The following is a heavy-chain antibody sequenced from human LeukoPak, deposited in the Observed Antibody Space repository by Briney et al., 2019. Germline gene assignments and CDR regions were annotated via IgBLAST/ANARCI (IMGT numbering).Heavy chain of an antibody. J-gene: IGHJ4*02. CDR3: AKDRGYYYDSSGYYYEGY. D-gene: IGHD3-22*01. CDR2: VNSDGGST. Sequence: GGSLRLSCAASGFTFSSYWMHWVRQAPGKGLVWVSRVNSDGGSTTYADSVKGRFTISRDNSKNTLYLQMNSLRAEDTAVYYCAKDRGYYYDSSGYYYEGYWGQGTLVTVSS. V-gene: IGHV3-74*01. CDR1: GFTFSSYW.